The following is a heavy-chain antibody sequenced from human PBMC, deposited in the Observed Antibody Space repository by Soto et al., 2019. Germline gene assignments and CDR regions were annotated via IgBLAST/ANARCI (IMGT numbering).Heavy chain of an antibody. Sequence: SETLSLTCAVYGGSFSGYYWSWIRQPPGKGLEWIGEINHSGSTNYNPSLKSRVTISVDTSKNQFSLKLSSVTAADTAVYYCARGPYGSGSYRWFDPWGQGTLVTVSS. CDR2: INHSGST. D-gene: IGHD3-10*01. J-gene: IGHJ5*02. CDR3: ARGPYGSGSYRWFDP. CDR1: GGSFSGYY. V-gene: IGHV4-34*01.